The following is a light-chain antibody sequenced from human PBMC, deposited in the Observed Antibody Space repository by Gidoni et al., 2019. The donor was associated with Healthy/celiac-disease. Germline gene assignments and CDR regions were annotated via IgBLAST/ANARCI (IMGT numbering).Light chain of an antibody. CDR3: QQSYSTPLT. Sequence: IQMTQSPSSLSASVGDRVTITCRESQSISSYLNWYQQKPGKAPKLMIYAASSLQSRAQSRFSGSGSGTDFTITISSQQPEDFANYYCQQSYSTPLTFGGGTKVEIK. CDR1: QSISSY. CDR2: AAS. V-gene: IGKV1-39*01. J-gene: IGKJ4*01.